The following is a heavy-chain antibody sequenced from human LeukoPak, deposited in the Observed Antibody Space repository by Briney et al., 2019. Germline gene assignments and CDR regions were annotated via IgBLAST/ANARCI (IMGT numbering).Heavy chain of an antibody. CDR3: AKAAGGLYYGSGSSTDY. V-gene: IGHV3-23*01. D-gene: IGHD3-10*01. Sequence: PGGSLRLSCAASGFTFSSYAMSWVRQAPGKGLEWVSGISGSGGSTYYADSVKGRFTISRDNSKNTLYLQMNSLRAEDTAVYYCAKAAGGLYYGSGSSTDYWGQGTLVTVSS. CDR2: ISGSGGST. J-gene: IGHJ4*02. CDR1: GFTFSSYA.